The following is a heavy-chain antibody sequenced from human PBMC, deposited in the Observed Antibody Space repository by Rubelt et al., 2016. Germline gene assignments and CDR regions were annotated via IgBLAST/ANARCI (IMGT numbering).Heavy chain of an antibody. V-gene: IGHV1-69*02. Sequence: IPILGIANYAQKFQGRVTITADKSTSTAYMELSSLRSEDTAVYYCARIYAEEGGLWWLYRIGNWFDPWGQGTLVTVSS. CDR3: ARIYAEEGGLWWLYRIGNWFDP. D-gene: IGHD2-21*01. J-gene: IGHJ5*02. CDR2: IPILGIA.